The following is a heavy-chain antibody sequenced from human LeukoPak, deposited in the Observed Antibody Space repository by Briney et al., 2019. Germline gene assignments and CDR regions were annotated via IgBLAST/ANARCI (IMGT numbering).Heavy chain of an antibody. J-gene: IGHJ4*02. Sequence: GGSLRLSCAASGFTFSSYAMSWVRQAPGKGLEWVSAISGSGDRTYYADSVKGRFTISRDNSKNTVNLQMNSLRAEDTAFYYCAKESPYSAPRNYYFDYWGQGTLVTVSS. V-gene: IGHV3-23*01. CDR1: GFTFSSYA. D-gene: IGHD1-14*01. CDR3: AKESPYSAPRNYYFDY. CDR2: ISGSGDRT.